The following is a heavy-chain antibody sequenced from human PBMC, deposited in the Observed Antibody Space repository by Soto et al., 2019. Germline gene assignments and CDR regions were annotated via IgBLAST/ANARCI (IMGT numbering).Heavy chain of an antibody. D-gene: IGHD2-15*01. V-gene: IGHV1-69*01. J-gene: IGHJ5*02. CDR2: IIPIFGTA. Sequence: QVQLVQSGAGVKKPGSSVKVSCKAAGGTFSSYAISWVRQAPGQGLEWMGGIIPIFGTANYAQMFQGRVTITADDSTSTVYMELSSLRSEDRAVYYCARGGYCSGGSCYWFDPWGQGTLVTVSS. CDR1: GGTFSSYA. CDR3: ARGGYCSGGSCYWFDP.